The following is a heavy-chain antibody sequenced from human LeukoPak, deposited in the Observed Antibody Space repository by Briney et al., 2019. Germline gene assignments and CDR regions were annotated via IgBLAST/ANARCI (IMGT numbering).Heavy chain of an antibody. V-gene: IGHV3-21*01. CDR2: ISSSSSYI. CDR3: ARDSPGYCSGGSCYGLDY. CDR1: GFTFSSYS. J-gene: IGHJ4*02. Sequence: PGGSLRLFCEASGFTFSSYSMNWVGQAPGKGLELVSSISSSSSYIYYADSVKGRFTISRDNAKNSLYLQMNSLRAEDTAVYYCARDSPGYCSGGSCYGLDYWGQGTLVTVSS. D-gene: IGHD2-15*01.